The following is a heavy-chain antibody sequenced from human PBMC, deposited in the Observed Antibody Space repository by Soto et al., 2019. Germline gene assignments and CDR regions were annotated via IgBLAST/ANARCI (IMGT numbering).Heavy chain of an antibody. CDR3: ARLSTVTALYFDY. CDR2: IYYSGST. V-gene: IGHV4-39*01. J-gene: IGHJ4*02. CDR1: GGSISSGDYY. Sequence: SETLSLTCTVSGGSISSGDYYWTWIRQPPGKGLEWIGSIYYSGSTYYNPSLKSRVTISVDTSKNQFSLKLSSVTAADTAVYYCARLSTVTALYFDYWGQGTLVTVSS. D-gene: IGHD2-21*02.